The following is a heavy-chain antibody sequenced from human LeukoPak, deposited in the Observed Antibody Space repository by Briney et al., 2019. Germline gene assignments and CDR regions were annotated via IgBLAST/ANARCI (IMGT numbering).Heavy chain of an antibody. CDR2: MYLSGTT. CDR1: GGSISSSGYY. CDR3: AGLVGRYSSGLYYYYFDY. J-gene: IGHJ4*02. Sequence: SETLSLTCTVSGGSISSSGYYWGWIRQPPGKGLECIGEMYLSGTTHSNPSVKSRVTISIDKSKNQFFLNLSSVTAADTAVYYCAGLVGRYSSGLYYYYFDYWGQGTLVTVSS. V-gene: IGHV4-39*07. D-gene: IGHD3-22*01.